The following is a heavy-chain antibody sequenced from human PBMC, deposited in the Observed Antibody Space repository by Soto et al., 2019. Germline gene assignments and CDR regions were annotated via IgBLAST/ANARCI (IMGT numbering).Heavy chain of an antibody. J-gene: IGHJ6*02. CDR2: IKSKTDGGTT. Sequence: PGGSLRLSCAASGFTFSNAWMSWVRQAPGKGLEWVGRIKSKTDGGTTDYAAPVKGRFTISRDDSKNTLYLQMNSLKTEDTAVYYCTTAPPPYCSSTSCFDEYYYYGMDVWGQGTTVTVSS. D-gene: IGHD2-2*01. CDR3: TTAPPPYCSSTSCFDEYYYYGMDV. CDR1: GFTFSNAW. V-gene: IGHV3-15*01.